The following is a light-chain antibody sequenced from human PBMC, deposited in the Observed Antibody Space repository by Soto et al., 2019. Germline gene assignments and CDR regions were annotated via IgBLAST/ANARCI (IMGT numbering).Light chain of an antibody. CDR2: EVN. CDR1: SGDVGAYNS. CDR3: NSYTRSSTLV. V-gene: IGLV2-14*01. J-gene: IGLJ3*02. Sequence: QSALTQPASVSGSPGQSITISCTGTSGDVGAYNSVSWYQQHPGKVPKLMIYEVNNRPSGVSDRFSGSKSGNTASLTISGLQAEDEADYYCNSYTRSSTLVFGGGTKLTVL.